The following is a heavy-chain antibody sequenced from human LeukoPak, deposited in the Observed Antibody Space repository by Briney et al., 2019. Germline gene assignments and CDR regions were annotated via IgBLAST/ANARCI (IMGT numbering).Heavy chain of an antibody. CDR3: AKPLTEYQLLYNFDY. D-gene: IGHD2-2*02. V-gene: IGHV3-30*02. CDR2: IRYDGSNK. CDR1: GFTFSSYG. J-gene: IGHJ4*02. Sequence: PGGSLRLSCAASGFTFSSYGMHWVRQAPGKGLEGVAFIRYDGSNKYYADSVKGRFTISRDNFKNTLYLQMNSLRAEDTAVYYCAKPLTEYQLLYNFDYWGQGTLVTVSS.